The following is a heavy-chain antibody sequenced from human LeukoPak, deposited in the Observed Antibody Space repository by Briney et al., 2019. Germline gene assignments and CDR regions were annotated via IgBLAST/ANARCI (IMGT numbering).Heavy chain of an antibody. V-gene: IGHV1-2*02. Sequence: VASVKVSCKTSGYRFIGYYLHWVRQAPGQGLEWMGWINPNSGATNYAQKFQGRVTMTRDTSITTAYMELSRLTSDDTVVYYCARGGGDGSYKDNWGQGTLVTVSS. D-gene: IGHD1-26*01. J-gene: IGHJ4*02. CDR2: INPNSGAT. CDR1: GYRFIGYY. CDR3: ARGGGDGSYKDN.